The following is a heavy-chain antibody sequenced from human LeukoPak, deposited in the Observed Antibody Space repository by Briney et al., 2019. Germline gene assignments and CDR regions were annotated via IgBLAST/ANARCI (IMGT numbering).Heavy chain of an antibody. D-gene: IGHD3-3*01. CDR2: IWYDGSNK. Sequence: QAGGSLRLSCAASGFTFSSYGMHWVRQAPGKGLEWVAVIWYDGSNKYYADSVKGRFTISRDNSKNTLYLQMNSLRAEDTAVYYCAKDLNDFWSGYYKPKPYYYYGMDVWGQGTTVTVSS. CDR3: AKDLNDFWSGYYKPKPYYYYGMDV. J-gene: IGHJ6*02. CDR1: GFTFSSYG. V-gene: IGHV3-33*06.